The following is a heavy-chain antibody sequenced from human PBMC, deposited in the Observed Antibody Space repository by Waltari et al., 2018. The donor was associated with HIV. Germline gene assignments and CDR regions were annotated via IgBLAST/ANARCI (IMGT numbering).Heavy chain of an antibody. CDR2: VSWDGSTK. J-gene: IGHJ4*02. D-gene: IGHD3-3*01. Sequence: EVQLVESGGVVVQPGGSLRLSCAASGFSLDDYNMDWVRQAPGKVLESVAVVSWDGSTKSYADSVKGRFPTSRDNSKKSLYLQMNSLRTEDTALYYCAKSLRRYDLWSGYVYWGQVTLVTVSS. V-gene: IGHV3-43*01. CDR3: AKSLRRYDLWSGYVY. CDR1: GFSLDDYN.